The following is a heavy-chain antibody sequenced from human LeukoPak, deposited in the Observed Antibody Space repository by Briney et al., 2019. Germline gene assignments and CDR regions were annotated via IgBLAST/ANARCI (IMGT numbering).Heavy chain of an antibody. CDR2: VYYSGST. V-gene: IGHV4-39*07. CDR3: ARGSRGSGGSCYRN. CDR1: GGSISSSSYY. D-gene: IGHD2-15*01. J-gene: IGHJ4*02. Sequence: SETLSLTCTVSGGSISSSSYYWGWIRQPPGKGLEWIGSVYYSGSTYYNPSLKSRVTISVDTSKNQFSLRLSSVTAADTAVYYCARGSRGSGGSCYRNWGQGTLVTVSS.